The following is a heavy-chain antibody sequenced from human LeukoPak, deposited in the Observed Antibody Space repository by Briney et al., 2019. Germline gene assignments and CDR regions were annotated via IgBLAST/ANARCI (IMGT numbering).Heavy chain of an antibody. CDR2: IIPIFGTA. J-gene: IGHJ4*02. CDR3: ASFVLRFLEWFEYYFDY. V-gene: IGHV1-69*13. CDR1: GGTFSSYA. D-gene: IGHD3-3*01. Sequence: SVRVSCKASGGTFSSYAISWVRQAPGQGLEWMGGIIPIFGTANYAQKFQGRVTITADESTSTAYMELSSLRSEDTAVYYCASFVLRFLEWFEYYFDYWGQGTLVTVSS.